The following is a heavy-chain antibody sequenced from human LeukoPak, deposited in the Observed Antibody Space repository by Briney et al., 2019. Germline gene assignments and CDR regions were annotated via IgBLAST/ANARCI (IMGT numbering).Heavy chain of an antibody. V-gene: IGHV3-30*18. D-gene: IGHD3-10*02. CDR3: AKSPYVTVAGNFDY. Sequence: QPGRSLRLSCAASGFTFSSYGMHWVRQAPGKGLEWVAVISYDGSNKYYADSVKGRFTISRDNSKNTLYLQMNSLRAEDTAIYYCAKSPYVTVAGNFDYWGQGTLVTVSS. CDR2: ISYDGSNK. CDR1: GFTFSSYG. J-gene: IGHJ4*02.